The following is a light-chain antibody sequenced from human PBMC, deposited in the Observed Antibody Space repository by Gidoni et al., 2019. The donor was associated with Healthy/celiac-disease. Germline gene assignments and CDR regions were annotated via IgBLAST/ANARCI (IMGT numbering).Light chain of an antibody. J-gene: IGKJ2*01. CDR2: AAS. Sequence: DIQMTQYPSSLSASVGDRVTITCRASQSISSYLNWYQQKPGKAPKLLIYAASSLQSGVPSRFSGSGSGTDFTLTISSLQPEAFATYYCQQSYNTVYTFGQGTKLEIK. CDR3: QQSYNTVYT. V-gene: IGKV1-39*01. CDR1: QSISSY.